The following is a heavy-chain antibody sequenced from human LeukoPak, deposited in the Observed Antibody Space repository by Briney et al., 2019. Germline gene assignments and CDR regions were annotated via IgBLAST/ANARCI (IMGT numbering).Heavy chain of an antibody. CDR2: IYYSGST. CDR3: ARAESGSYFEN. CDR1: GGSISSGDYY. Sequence: SQTLSLTCTVSGGSISSGDYYWSWIRQPPGKGLEWIGCIYYSGSTYYNPSLKSRVTISVDTSKNQFSLKLSSVTAADTAVYYCARAESGSYFENWGQGTLVTVSS. D-gene: IGHD1-26*01. J-gene: IGHJ4*02. V-gene: IGHV4-30-4*01.